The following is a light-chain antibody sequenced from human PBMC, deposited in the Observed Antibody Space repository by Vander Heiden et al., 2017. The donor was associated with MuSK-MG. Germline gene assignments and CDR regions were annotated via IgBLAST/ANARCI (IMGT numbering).Light chain of an antibody. J-gene: IGKJ1*01. Sequence: DIQMTQPPSTLSASVGDRVTITCRASQSISSWLAWYQQKPGKAPKLLIYKASSLESGVPSRFSDSGSGTEFTLTISSLQPDDFATYYCQQYNSYPWTFGQGTKVEIK. CDR3: QQYNSYPWT. V-gene: IGKV1-5*03. CDR2: KAS. CDR1: QSISSW.